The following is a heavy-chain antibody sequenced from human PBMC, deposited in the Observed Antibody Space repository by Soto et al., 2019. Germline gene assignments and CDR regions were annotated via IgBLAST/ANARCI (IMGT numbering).Heavy chain of an antibody. Sequence: SETLSLTCTVSGGSISSSSYYWGWIRQPPGKGLEWIGSIYYSGSTYYNPSLKSRVTISVDTSKNQFSLKLSSVTAADTAVYYCARCPYGDYSDYYYYGMDVWGQGTTVTVSS. V-gene: IGHV4-39*01. CDR2: IYYSGST. D-gene: IGHD4-17*01. CDR1: GGSISSSSYY. J-gene: IGHJ6*02. CDR3: ARCPYGDYSDYYYYGMDV.